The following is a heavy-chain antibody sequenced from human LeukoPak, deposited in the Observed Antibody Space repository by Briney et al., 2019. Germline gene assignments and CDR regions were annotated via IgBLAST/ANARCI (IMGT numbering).Heavy chain of an antibody. D-gene: IGHD3-3*01. Sequence: ASVKVSCKASGYTFTSYDINGVRQATGQGLEGMGWMNPGSGNTGYAQKFPGRVTMTRNTSISTAYMELSSLRSEDTAMYYCARWSGYYSRFDYWGQGTLVTVSS. V-gene: IGHV1-8*01. J-gene: IGHJ4*02. CDR1: GYTFTSYD. CDR2: MNPGSGNT. CDR3: ARWSGYYSRFDY.